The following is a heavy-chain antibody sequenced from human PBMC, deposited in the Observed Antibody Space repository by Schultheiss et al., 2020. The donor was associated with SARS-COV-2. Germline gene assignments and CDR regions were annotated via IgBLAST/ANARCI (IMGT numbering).Heavy chain of an antibody. V-gene: IGHV4-34*01. CDR1: GGSFSGYY. CDR2: INHSGST. J-gene: IGHJ4*02. D-gene: IGHD1-26*01. Sequence: SETLSLTCAVYGGSFSGYYWSWIRQPPGKGLEWIGEINHSGSTNYNQSLKSRVTISVDTSKNQFSLKLSSVTAADTAVYYCARGRVGAPLDYWGQGTLVTVSS. CDR3: ARGRVGAPLDY.